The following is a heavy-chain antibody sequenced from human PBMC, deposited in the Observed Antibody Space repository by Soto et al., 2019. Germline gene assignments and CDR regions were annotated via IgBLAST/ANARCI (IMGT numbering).Heavy chain of an antibody. D-gene: IGHD2-2*01. CDR3: GSTGCLRNIVHF. Sequence: VQLVESGGGVVQPGRSLRLSCAASGFTFSNYGMHWVRQAPGKGPEWVTIMSHDGNNKFYADSVKGRFTISRDNSKSTLYLQMDSLRAEDTAVYYCGSTGCLRNIVHFWGQGTLVTVSS. J-gene: IGHJ4*02. V-gene: IGHV3-30*03. CDR2: MSHDGNNK. CDR1: GFTFSNYG.